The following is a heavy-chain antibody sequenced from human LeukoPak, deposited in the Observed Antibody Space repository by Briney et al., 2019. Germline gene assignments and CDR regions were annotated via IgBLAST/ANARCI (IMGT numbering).Heavy chain of an antibody. CDR2: ISGSGGST. CDR1: GFTFSSYA. D-gene: IGHD5-18*01. V-gene: IGHV3-23*01. CDR3: AKRRGYSYGTYYMDV. Sequence: GGSLRLSCAASGFTFSSYAMSWVRQAPGKGLEWVSAISGSGGSTYYADSVKGRFTISRDSSKNTMYLQMNSLRAEDTAVYYCAKRRGYSYGTYYMDVWGTGTTVTVSS. J-gene: IGHJ6*03.